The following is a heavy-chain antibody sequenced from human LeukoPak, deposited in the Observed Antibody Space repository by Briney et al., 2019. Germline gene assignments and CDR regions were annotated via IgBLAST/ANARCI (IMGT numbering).Heavy chain of an antibody. J-gene: IGHJ5*02. CDR1: GGTFSSYA. CDR2: IIPIFGTA. V-gene: IGHV1-69*06. Sequence: GASVKVSCKASGGTFSSYAISWVRQAPGQGREWMGGIIPIFGTADYAQKFQGRVTITADKSTSTAYMELSSLRSEDTAVYYCARDSELWFGGSFDPWGQGTLVTVSS. D-gene: IGHD3-10*01. CDR3: ARDSELWFGGSFDP.